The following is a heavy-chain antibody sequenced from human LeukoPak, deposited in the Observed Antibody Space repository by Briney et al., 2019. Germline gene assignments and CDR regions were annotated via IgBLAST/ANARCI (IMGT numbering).Heavy chain of an antibody. CDR2: MNPNSGNT. Sequence: ASVKVSCKASGYTFTSYDINWVRQATGQGLEWMGWMNPNSGNTGYAQKFQGRVTMTRNTSISTAYMELSSLRSEDTALYYCAKDIRMRRYCSSTSCYRRDPTPYYYYYGMDVWGQGTTVTVSS. CDR3: AKDIRMRRYCSSTSCYRRDPTPYYYYYGMDV. D-gene: IGHD2-2*01. CDR1: GYTFTSYD. J-gene: IGHJ6*02. V-gene: IGHV1-8*01.